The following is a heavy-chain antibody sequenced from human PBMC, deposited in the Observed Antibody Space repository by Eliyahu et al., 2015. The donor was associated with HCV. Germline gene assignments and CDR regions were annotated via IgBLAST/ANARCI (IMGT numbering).Heavy chain of an antibody. CDR3: AKSIYGDHGGYFDY. CDR2: ISGSGART. V-gene: IGHV3-23*01. J-gene: IGHJ4*02. CDR1: GFAFSSYG. D-gene: IGHD4/OR15-4a*01. Sequence: MESGGDLVEPGGSLRLSCAAPGFAFSSYGMSWVRQAPGKGLEWVAAISGSGARTYYADSVKGRFTISRDNSKKTLDLQMDSLTVEDTALYYCAKSIYGDHGGYFDYWGQGTLVTVSS.